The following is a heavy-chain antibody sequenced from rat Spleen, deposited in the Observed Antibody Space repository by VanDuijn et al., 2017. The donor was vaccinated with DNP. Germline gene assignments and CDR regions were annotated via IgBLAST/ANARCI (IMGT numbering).Heavy chain of an antibody. Sequence: EVQLQESGPGLVKPSQSLSLTCSVTGYSITSAYRWNWIRKFPGNKLEWMGFISSAGSTNYNPSLKSRISITRDTSKNQFFLHLNSVTTEDTATYYCARGNDGYFPNWYFDLWGPGTMVTVSS. CDR3: ARGNDGYFPNWYFDL. CDR2: ISSAGST. J-gene: IGHJ1*01. D-gene: IGHD1-12*03. CDR1: GYSITSAYR. V-gene: IGHV3-3*01.